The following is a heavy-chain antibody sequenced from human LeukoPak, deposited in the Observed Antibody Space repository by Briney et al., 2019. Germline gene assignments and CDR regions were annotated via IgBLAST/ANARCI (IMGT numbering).Heavy chain of an antibody. V-gene: IGHV1-2*02. J-gene: IGHJ4*02. CDR3: ARRGGYSDYVVGY. Sequence: GASVKVSCKASGYIFTGYYMHWVRQAPGQGLEWMGWINPNSGGTNSAQKFQGRVTMTRDTSISTAYMELSRLTSDDTAVYYCARRGGYSDYVVGYWGQGTLVTVSS. D-gene: IGHD4-11*01. CDR2: INPNSGGT. CDR1: GYIFTGYY.